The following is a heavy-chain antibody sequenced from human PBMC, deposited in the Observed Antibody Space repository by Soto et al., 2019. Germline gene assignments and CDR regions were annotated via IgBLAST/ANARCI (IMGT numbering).Heavy chain of an antibody. J-gene: IGHJ6*02. Sequence: QVQLQESGPGLVKPSETLSLTCTVSGGAISRYYWSWIRQPPGKGLEWIGYMYNTGSTVYNPSFKSRVTISVDTFKNQFSLQLNSVTAADTAVYYCARDLWGYCGTDCFPLDVWGQGTTVTVSS. CDR3: ARDLWGYCGTDCFPLDV. CDR2: MYNTGST. V-gene: IGHV4-59*01. CDR1: GGAISRYY. D-gene: IGHD2-21*02.